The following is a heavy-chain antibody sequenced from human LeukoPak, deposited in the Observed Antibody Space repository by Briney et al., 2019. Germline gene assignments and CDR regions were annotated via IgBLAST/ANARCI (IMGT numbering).Heavy chain of an antibody. CDR1: GGSLTSYY. CDR3: ARNRGGAAAGFDP. CDR2: MSYSGST. V-gene: IGHV4-59*01. J-gene: IGHJ5*02. Sequence: SETLSLTCTVSGGSLTSYYWSWIRQPPGKGLEWIGHMSYSGSTNYNPPLKSRVTISLDTPKNQFSLKLSSVTAADTAVYYCARNRGGAAAGFDPWGQGTLVTVSS. D-gene: IGHD6-13*01.